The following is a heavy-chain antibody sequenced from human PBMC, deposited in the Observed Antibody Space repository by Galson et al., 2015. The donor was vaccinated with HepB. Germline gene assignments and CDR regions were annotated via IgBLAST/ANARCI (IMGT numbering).Heavy chain of an antibody. J-gene: IGHJ4*02. CDR2: SRNKARSYST. V-gene: IGHV3-72*01. D-gene: IGHD2-8*01. Sequence: SLRLSCAVSGFTFGDYAMAWFRQAPGKGLEWVGRSRNKARSYSTAYAASAKGRFTISRDHSKNSVSLQMNSLKTEDTAVYYCARTSVYEHSLYADFEYWGQGTLVTVSS. CDR1: GFTFGDYA. CDR3: ARTSVYEHSLYADFEY.